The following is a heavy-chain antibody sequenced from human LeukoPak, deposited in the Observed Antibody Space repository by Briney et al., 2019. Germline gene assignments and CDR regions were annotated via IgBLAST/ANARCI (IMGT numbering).Heavy chain of an antibody. V-gene: IGHV3-23*01. D-gene: IGHD6-19*01. CDR3: ARGEQWLPSFDY. CDR1: GFTFNSYV. J-gene: IGHJ4*02. CDR2: INGGGGNT. Sequence: GGSLRLSCAASGFTFNSYVMSWVRQAPGKGLEWVSAINGGGGNTYYADSVKGRFTISRDNSKNTLYLQMNSLRAEDTAVYYRARGEQWLPSFDYWGQGTLVTVSS.